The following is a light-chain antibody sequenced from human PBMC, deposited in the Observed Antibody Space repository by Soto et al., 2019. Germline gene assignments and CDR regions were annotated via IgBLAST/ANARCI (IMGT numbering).Light chain of an antibody. CDR1: QTISSW. CDR3: QQYNDYSWT. V-gene: IGKV1-5*03. Sequence: QITQSPSSVSASIGDTVTITCRASQTISSWLAWYQQKPGKAPKLLIYKASTLKSGVPSRFSGSGSGTEFTLTISSLQPDDVAIYYCQQYNDYSWTFGQGTKVDIK. J-gene: IGKJ1*01. CDR2: KAS.